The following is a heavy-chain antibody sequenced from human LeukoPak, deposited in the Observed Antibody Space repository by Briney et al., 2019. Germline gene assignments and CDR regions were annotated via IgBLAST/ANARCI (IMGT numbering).Heavy chain of an antibody. V-gene: IGHV1-24*01. CDR2: FDPEDGET. CDR3: ATPGLSHFSDYGSRRTAYYYYYMDV. J-gene: IGHJ6*03. D-gene: IGHD3-3*02. CDR1: GYTFTSYY. Sequence: ASVKVSCKASGYTFTSYYMHWVRQAPGKGLEWMGGFDPEDGETIYAQKFQGRVTMTEDTSTDTAYMELSSLRSEDTAVYYCATPGLSHFSDYGSRRTAYYYYYMDVWGKGTTVTVSS.